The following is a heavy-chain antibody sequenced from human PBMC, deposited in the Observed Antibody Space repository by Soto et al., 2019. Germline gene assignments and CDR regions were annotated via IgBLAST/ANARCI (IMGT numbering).Heavy chain of an antibody. Sequence: GGSLRLSCAASGFTFSNYWIHWVRQAPGKGLVWVSGINRDGSTTRYADSVKGRFTISRDNAKNTLYLQMNSLRAEDTAVYYCARDDDYSSWGQGTLVTVS. CDR1: GFTFSNYW. J-gene: IGHJ5*02. CDR2: INRDGSTT. CDR3: ARDDDYSS. D-gene: IGHD5-12*01. V-gene: IGHV3-74*01.